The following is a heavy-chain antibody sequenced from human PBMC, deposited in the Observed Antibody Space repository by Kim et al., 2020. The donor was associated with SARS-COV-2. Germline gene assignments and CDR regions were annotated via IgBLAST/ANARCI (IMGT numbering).Heavy chain of an antibody. CDR3: ASGSPGVDTAMVTTY. V-gene: IGHV3-30*01. D-gene: IGHD5-18*01. Sequence: VKRRFTISRDNTKNTLYLQMNSLRAEDTAVYYCASGSPGVDTAMVTTYWGQGTLVTVSS. J-gene: IGHJ4*02.